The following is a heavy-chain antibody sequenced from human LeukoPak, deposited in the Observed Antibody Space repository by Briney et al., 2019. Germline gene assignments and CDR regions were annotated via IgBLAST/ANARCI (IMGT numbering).Heavy chain of an antibody. J-gene: IGHJ4*02. D-gene: IGHD3-10*01. CDR2: INQVASEK. Sequence: GGSLRLSCAASGFTISFYWMSWVRQAPGKGLEGVANINQVASEKNYVDSVKGRFTISRDNAKNSLYLQMNSVRAEDTAMYYCGRDGGYYGPDSWGQGALVSVSS. V-gene: IGHV3-7*04. CDR1: GFTISFYW. CDR3: GRDGGYYGPDS.